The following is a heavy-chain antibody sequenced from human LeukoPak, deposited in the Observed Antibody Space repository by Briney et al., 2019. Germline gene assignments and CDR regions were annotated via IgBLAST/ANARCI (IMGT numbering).Heavy chain of an antibody. CDR2: ISSSSTYV. CDR1: GFTFNICT. Sequence: GGSLRLSCAASGFTFNICTMNWVRQAPGKGLEGVSSISSSSTYVYYADSLKGRFTIARDNGKHSLYLQMNSLRAEDTAVYYCAVQRVHHGFDIWGQGTMVTVSS. V-gene: IGHV3-21*01. CDR3: AVQRVHHGFDI. J-gene: IGHJ3*02. D-gene: IGHD1-1*01.